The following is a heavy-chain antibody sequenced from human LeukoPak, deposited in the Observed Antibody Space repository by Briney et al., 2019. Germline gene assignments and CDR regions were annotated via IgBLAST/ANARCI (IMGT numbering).Heavy chain of an antibody. V-gene: IGHV4-39*01. CDR2: IYNSGTT. CDR1: GVSISSTSYY. Sequence: SETLPLTCTVSGVSISSTSYYWDWIRQPPGKGLEWIGSIYNSGTTYYNPSLKSRVTISVDTSKNQFSLKVSSVTAADTAVYYCASRVYGLGSFNYWGQGTLVTVSS. D-gene: IGHD3-10*01. J-gene: IGHJ4*01. CDR3: ASRVYGLGSFNY.